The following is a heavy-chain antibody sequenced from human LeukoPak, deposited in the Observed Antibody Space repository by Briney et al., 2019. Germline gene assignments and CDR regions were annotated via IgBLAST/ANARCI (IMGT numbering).Heavy chain of an antibody. J-gene: IGHJ4*02. D-gene: IGHD2-2*01. CDR2: ISYDGSNK. V-gene: IGHV3-30*18. Sequence: GSLRLSCAASGFTFSSYGMHWVRQAPGKGLEWVAVISYDGSNKYYADSVKGRFTISRDNSKNTLYLQMNSLRAEDTAVYYCAKPHPYCSSTSCSLNDWGQGTLVTVSS. CDR1: GFTFSSYG. CDR3: AKPHPYCSSTSCSLND.